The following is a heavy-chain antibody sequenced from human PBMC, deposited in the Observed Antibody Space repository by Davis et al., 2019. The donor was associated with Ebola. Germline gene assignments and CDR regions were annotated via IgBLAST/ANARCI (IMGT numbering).Heavy chain of an antibody. J-gene: IGHJ6*02. Sequence: GESLKISCAASGFTFSSYGMHWVRPAPGKGLEWVAVISYDGSNKYYADSVKGRFTISRDNAKNSLYLQMNSLRAEDTAVYYCARDGATYYDFWSGYIRYYYGMDVWGQGTTVTVSS. CDR3: ARDGATYYDFWSGYIRYYYGMDV. V-gene: IGHV3-30*03. CDR2: ISYDGSNK. D-gene: IGHD3-3*01. CDR1: GFTFSSYG.